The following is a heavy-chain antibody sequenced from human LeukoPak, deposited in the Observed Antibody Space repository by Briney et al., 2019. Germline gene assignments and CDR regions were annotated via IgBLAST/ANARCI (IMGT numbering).Heavy chain of an antibody. CDR2: LHSAGRK. V-gene: IGHV3-66*04. J-gene: IGHJ2*01. CDR1: GFTVSSNY. Sequence: PGGSLRLSCTASGFTVSSNYMSWVRQAPGKGLEWVSVLHSAGRKHYAYSVKGRFTVSRDNSKNTLYLQMNSLRAEDTAVYYCARHSSRFYWYFDLWGRGTLVTVSS. CDR3: ARHSSRFYWYFDL. D-gene: IGHD2-2*01.